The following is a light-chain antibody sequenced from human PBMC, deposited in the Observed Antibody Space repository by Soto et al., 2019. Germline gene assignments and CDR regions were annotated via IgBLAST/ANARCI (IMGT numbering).Light chain of an antibody. V-gene: IGLV2-14*03. CDR1: SSDVGAYDY. CDR3: SSYTSGSTRV. CDR2: EVS. Sequence: QSVLTQPASVSGPPGQWITISCTGTSSDVGAYDYVSWYQQHPNKAPKLIIYEVSNRPSGVSNRFSGSKSVNTATLTISGLQAEDEADYYCSSYTSGSTRVFGTGTKVTVL. J-gene: IGLJ1*01.